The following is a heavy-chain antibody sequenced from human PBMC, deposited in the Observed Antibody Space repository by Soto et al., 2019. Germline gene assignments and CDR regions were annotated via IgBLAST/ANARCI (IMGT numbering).Heavy chain of an antibody. D-gene: IGHD2-2*01. CDR2: IIPIFGTA. Sequence: SVKVSCKASGGTFSSYAISWVRQAPGQGLEWMGGIIPIFGTANYAQKFQGRVTITADESTSTAYMELSSLRSEDTAVYYCARVGDCSSTSCTFADYYYYYGMDVWGQGTTVTVSS. CDR1: GGTFSSYA. J-gene: IGHJ6*02. CDR3: ARVGDCSSTSCTFADYYYYYGMDV. V-gene: IGHV1-69*13.